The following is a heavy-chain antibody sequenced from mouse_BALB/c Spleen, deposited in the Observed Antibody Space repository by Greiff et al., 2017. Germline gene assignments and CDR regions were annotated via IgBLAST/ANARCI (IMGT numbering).Heavy chain of an antibody. CDR1: GFSLTSYG. CDR3: ARDEYYYGSAYFDY. Sequence: VMLVESGPGLVAPSQSLSITCTVSGFSLTSYGVHWVRQPPGKGLEWLGVIWAGGSTNYNSALMSRLSISKDNSKSQVFLKMNSLQTDDTAMYYCARDEYYYGSAYFDYWGQGTTLTVSS. CDR2: IWAGGST. D-gene: IGHD1-1*01. J-gene: IGHJ2*01. V-gene: IGHV2-9*02.